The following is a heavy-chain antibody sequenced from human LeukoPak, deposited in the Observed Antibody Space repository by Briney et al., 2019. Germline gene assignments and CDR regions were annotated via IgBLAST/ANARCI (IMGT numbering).Heavy chain of an antibody. J-gene: IGHJ6*03. CDR2: IYYSGST. Sequence: PSETLSLTCTVSGDSIRSYYCSWIRQPPGKGLEGIGYIYYSGSTSYNPSLKSRVTISLDTSNNQFSLKLRSVTAADTAVYYCARGRSIEPSYYYYYMDVWGKGTTSPSP. V-gene: IGHV4-59*01. D-gene: IGHD1-14*01. CDR1: GDSIRSYY. CDR3: ARGRSIEPSYYYYYMDV.